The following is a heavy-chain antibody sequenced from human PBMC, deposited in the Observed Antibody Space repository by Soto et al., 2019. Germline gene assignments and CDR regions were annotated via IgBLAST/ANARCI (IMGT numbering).Heavy chain of an antibody. D-gene: IGHD3-22*01. J-gene: IGHJ4*02. Sequence: PGESLKISCKGSGYSFTIYWISWVRQMPGKGLEWMGRIDPSDSYTNYSPSFQGHVTISADKSISTAYLQWSSLKASDTAMYYCAISFLMLYYYDSSGSFFDSWGQETLVTVSA. CDR3: AISFLMLYYYDSSGSFFDS. V-gene: IGHV5-10-1*01. CDR1: GYSFTIYW. CDR2: IDPSDSYT.